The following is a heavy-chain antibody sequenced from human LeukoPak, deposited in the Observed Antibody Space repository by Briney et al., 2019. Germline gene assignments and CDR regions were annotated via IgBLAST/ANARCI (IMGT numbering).Heavy chain of an antibody. V-gene: IGHV3-33*01. CDR2: LSFDESQE. Sequence: GGSLSLSCVASGFSFSNYDMHCLRQAPGRGLEWLGVLSFDESQEYYAESVQGRFTSSRDNSRKTVYLQMNSLRGDDTGVYYCTRGEEGWYFDVSSRGCSATVSS. CDR3: TRGEEGWYFDV. CDR1: GFSFSNYD. J-gene: IGHJ2*01.